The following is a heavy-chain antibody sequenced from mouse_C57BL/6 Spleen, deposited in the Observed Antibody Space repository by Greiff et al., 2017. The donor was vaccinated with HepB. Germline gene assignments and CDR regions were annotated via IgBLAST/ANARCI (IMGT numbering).Heavy chain of an antibody. V-gene: IGHV1-52*01. CDR2: IDPSDSET. J-gene: IGHJ3*01. Sequence: VQLQQPGAELVRPGSSVKLSCKASGYTFTSYWMHWVKQRPIQGLEWIGNIDPSDSETHYNQKFKDKATLTVDKSSSTAYMQLSSLTSEDSAVYYCERDYYGRGFAYWGQGTLVTVSA. D-gene: IGHD1-1*01. CDR3: ERDYYGRGFAY. CDR1: GYTFTSYW.